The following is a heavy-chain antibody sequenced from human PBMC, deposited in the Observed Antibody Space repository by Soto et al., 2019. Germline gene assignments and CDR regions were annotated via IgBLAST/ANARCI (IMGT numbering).Heavy chain of an antibody. J-gene: IGHJ5*02. D-gene: IGHD6-19*01. CDR3: ARSGGIAVAGFQKYNWFDP. CDR1: GGSIGSYY. Sequence: PSETLSLTCTVSGGSIGSYYWSWIRQPPGKGLEWIGYIYYSGSTNYNPSLKSRVTISVDTSKNQFSLKLSSVTAADTAVYYCARSGGIAVAGFQKYNWFDPWGQGTLVTVSS. CDR2: IYYSGST. V-gene: IGHV4-59*08.